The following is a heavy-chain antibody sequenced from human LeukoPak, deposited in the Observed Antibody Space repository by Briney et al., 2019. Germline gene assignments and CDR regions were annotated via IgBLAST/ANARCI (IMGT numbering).Heavy chain of an antibody. CDR1: GYTFTSYG. Sequence: ASVKVSCKASGYTFTSYGISWVRQAPGQGLEWMGWISAYNGNTNYAQKLQGRVTMTTDTSTSTAYMELRSLRSDDTAVYYCARGEVVAATTVRYYYYGMDVWGQGTSVTVSS. D-gene: IGHD2-15*01. V-gene: IGHV1-18*01. CDR2: ISAYNGNT. CDR3: ARGEVVAATTVRYYYYGMDV. J-gene: IGHJ6*02.